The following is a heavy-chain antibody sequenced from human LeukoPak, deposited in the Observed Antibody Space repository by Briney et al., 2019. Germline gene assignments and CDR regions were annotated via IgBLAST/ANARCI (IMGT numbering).Heavy chain of an antibody. CDR1: GFTFSSYG. CDR2: ISYDGSNK. D-gene: IGHD3-9*01. Sequence: GSLRLSCAASGFTFSSYGMHWVRQAPGKGLEWVAVISYDGSNKYYADSVKGRFTISRDNSKNTLYLQMNSLRAEDTAVYYCAKDSPYYDILTGPFDYWGQGTLVTVSS. CDR3: AKDSPYYDILTGPFDY. J-gene: IGHJ4*02. V-gene: IGHV3-30*18.